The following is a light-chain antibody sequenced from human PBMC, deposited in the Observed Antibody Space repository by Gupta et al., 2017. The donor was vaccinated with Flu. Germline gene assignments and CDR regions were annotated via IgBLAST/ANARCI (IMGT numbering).Light chain of an antibody. CDR3: QQYNNWPPLT. V-gene: IGKV3-15*01. Sequence: EIVMTHSPATLSVSPGERPTLSCRASQSITSDLAWYQQKPGQAPRLLIYGASTRATGIPTRFSGSGSGTEFTLTISSLQSEDFALYYCQQYNNWPPLTFGGGTKVEIK. J-gene: IGKJ4*01. CDR1: QSITSD. CDR2: GAS.